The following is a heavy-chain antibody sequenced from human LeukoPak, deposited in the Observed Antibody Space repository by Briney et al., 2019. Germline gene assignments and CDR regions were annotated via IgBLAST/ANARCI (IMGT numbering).Heavy chain of an antibody. D-gene: IGHD3-10*01. CDR2: ISSSSSTI. CDR1: GFTFSSYE. CDR3: ARAECNYYGSGSYYNFDY. Sequence: GGSLRLSCAASGFTFSSYEMNWVRQAPGKGLEWVSYISSSSSTIYYADSVKGRFTISRDNAKNSLYLQMNSLRAEDTAVYYCARAECNYYGSGSYYNFDYWGQGTLVTVSS. J-gene: IGHJ4*02. V-gene: IGHV3-48*03.